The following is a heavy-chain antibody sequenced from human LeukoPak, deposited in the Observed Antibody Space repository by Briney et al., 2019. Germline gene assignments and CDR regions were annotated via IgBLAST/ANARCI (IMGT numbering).Heavy chain of an antibody. Sequence: LETLSLSCTVSVVALRVYSWGWVPQTPGEGLGWSVYIYYSGSTNYNPSLKSRVTISVDTSKNQFSLKLSSVTAADTAVYYCARALLSQYSSGWPAFDYWGQGTLVTVSS. D-gene: IGHD6-19*01. J-gene: IGHJ4*02. CDR1: VVALRVYS. CDR3: ARALLSQYSSGWPAFDY. V-gene: IGHV4-59*08. CDR2: IYYSGST.